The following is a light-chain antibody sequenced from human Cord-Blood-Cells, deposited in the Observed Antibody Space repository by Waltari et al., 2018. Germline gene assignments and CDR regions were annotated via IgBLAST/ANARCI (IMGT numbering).Light chain of an antibody. CDR3: SSYTSSSTWV. V-gene: IGLV2-14*01. CDR2: DVS. CDR1: SSDVGGYNY. J-gene: IGLJ3*02. Sequence: QSALTQPASVSGSPGQSITISCTGTSSDVGGYNYVFWYQQHPGKAPKLMIYDVSRRASWVSNRFSGSKSGDTASLTISGLQAEDEADYYCSSYTSSSTWVFGGGTKLTVL.